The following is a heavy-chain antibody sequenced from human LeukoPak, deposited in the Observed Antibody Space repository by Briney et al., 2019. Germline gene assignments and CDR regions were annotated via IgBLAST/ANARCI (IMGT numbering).Heavy chain of an antibody. CDR2: ISRSSDYT. D-gene: IGHD6-19*01. V-gene: IGHV3-21*01. Sequence: GGSLRLSYAASGFTFSSYSMNWVRQAPGKGLEWVSSISRSSDYTYYADSVKGRFTISRDNAKNSLYLQMNSLRAEDTAVYYCAVAGLSYWYFDLWGRGTLVTVSS. CDR1: GFTFSSYS. J-gene: IGHJ2*01. CDR3: AVAGLSYWYFDL.